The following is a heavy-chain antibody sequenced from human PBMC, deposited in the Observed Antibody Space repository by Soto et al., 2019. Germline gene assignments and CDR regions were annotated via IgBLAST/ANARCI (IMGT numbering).Heavy chain of an antibody. Sequence: PSETLSLTXAVYGGSFSGYYWSWIRQPPGKGLGWCGEINQSGSTNYNPSLRSRVTISVDTSKNQFSLKLSSVTAAVTAGYYCARRGRRTTVTTRRYYLEYWGQGTLVTVSS. CDR1: GGSFSGYY. J-gene: IGHJ4*02. CDR2: INQSGST. CDR3: ARRGRRTTVTTRRYYLEY. D-gene: IGHD4-17*01. V-gene: IGHV4-34*01.